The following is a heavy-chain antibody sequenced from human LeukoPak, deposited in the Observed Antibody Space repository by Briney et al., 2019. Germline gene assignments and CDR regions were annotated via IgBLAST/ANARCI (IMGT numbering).Heavy chain of an antibody. CDR3: ARVRDYYDSSGYGVDY. V-gene: IGHV3-11*04. J-gene: IGHJ4*02. CDR1: GFTFSDYY. D-gene: IGHD3-22*01. Sequence: GGSLRLSCAASGFTFSDYYMSWIRQAPGKGLEWVSYISSSGSTIYYADSVKGRFTISRDNAKNSLYLQMNSLRAEDTAVYYCARVRDYYDSSGYGVDYWGQGTLVTVSS. CDR2: ISSSGSTI.